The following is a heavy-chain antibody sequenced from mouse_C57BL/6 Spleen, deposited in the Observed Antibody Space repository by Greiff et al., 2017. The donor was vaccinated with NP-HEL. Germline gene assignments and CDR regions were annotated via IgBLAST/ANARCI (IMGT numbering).Heavy chain of an antibody. CDR1: GYTFTSYG. V-gene: IGHV1-81*01. CDR2: IYPRSGNT. Sequence: VQLQQSGAELARPGASVKLSCKASGYTFTSYGISWVKQRTGQGLEWIGEIYPRSGNTYYNEKFKGKATLTADKSSSTAYMELRSLTSEDSAVYFCANPYDDYLDYWGQSTTLTVSS. J-gene: IGHJ2*01. D-gene: IGHD2-4*01. CDR3: ANPYDDYLDY.